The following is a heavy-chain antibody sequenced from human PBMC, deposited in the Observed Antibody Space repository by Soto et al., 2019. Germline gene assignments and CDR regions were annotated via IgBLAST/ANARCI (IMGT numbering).Heavy chain of an antibody. CDR3: ARGITIFGVVIRWGPSYYFDY. V-gene: IGHV4-34*01. CDR2: INHSGST. J-gene: IGHJ4*02. D-gene: IGHD3-3*01. Sequence: SETLSLTCAVYGGSFSGYYWSWIRQPPGKGLEWIGEINHSGSTNYNPSLKSRVTISVDTSKNQFSLKLSSVTAADTAVYYCARGITIFGVVIRWGPSYYFDYWGQGTLVNVSS. CDR1: GGSFSGYY.